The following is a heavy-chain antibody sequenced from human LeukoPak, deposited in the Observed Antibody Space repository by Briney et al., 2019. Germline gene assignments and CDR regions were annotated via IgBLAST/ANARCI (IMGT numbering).Heavy chain of an antibody. V-gene: IGHV3-11*01. CDR2: ISNSGNTI. CDR1: GFTFGDYY. D-gene: IGHD3-16*01. Sequence: GGSLRLSCAASGFTFGDYYMTWIRQAPGKGLEWVSYISNSGNTIREADSVKGRFTISRDNAQNSLFLQMKSLRAEDTAVYYCARYRVITNDYFDSWGQGTLVTVSS. CDR3: ARYRVITNDYFDS. J-gene: IGHJ4*02.